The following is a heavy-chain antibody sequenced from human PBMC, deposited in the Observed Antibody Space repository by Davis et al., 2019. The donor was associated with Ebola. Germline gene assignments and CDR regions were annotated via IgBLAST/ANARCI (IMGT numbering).Heavy chain of an antibody. CDR3: ARVDWPVQFDF. CDR1: GFIFDDYA. D-gene: IGHD3-9*01. V-gene: IGHV3-7*01. CDR2: VRQDGREK. J-gene: IGHJ4*02. Sequence: GESLKISCAASGFIFDDYAMHWVRHAPGKGLEWVANVRQDGREKHYVDSVKGRFTISRDNTKNSLFLQMNSLRDDETAVYYCARVDWPVQFDFWGQGTVVTVSS.